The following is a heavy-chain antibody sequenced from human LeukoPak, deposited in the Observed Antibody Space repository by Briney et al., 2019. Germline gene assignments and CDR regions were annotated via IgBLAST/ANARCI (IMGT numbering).Heavy chain of an antibody. J-gene: IGHJ4*02. Sequence: SETLSLTCTDSGGSISSYYWSWIRQPPGKGLEWIGYIYYSGSTNYNPSLKSRVTISVDTSKNQFSLKLSSVTAADTAVYYCARLIEASYFDYWGQGTLVTVSS. CDR1: GGSISSYY. D-gene: IGHD3-16*02. V-gene: IGHV4-59*08. CDR3: ARLIEASYFDY. CDR2: IYYSGST.